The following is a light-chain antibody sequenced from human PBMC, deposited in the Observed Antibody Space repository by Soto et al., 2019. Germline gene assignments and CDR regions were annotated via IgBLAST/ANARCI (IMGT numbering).Light chain of an antibody. CDR3: QQYNPF. CDR1: QSISSW. CDR2: KAS. Sequence: DIQMTQSPSTLSASVGDRVTITCRASQSISSWLAWYQQKPGKAPKLLIYKASSLESGVPSRFSGSGSGTAFTLTISSLQPDDFATYYCQQYNPFFGPGTKVDIK. J-gene: IGKJ3*01. V-gene: IGKV1-5*03.